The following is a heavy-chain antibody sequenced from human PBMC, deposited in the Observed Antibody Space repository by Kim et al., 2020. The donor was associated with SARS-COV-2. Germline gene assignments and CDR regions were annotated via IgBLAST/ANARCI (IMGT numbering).Heavy chain of an antibody. CDR3: TRDQDSADAFDI. Sequence: EYSASVKGRFTISRDDSKSIAYLQMNSLKTEDTAVYYCTRDQDSADAFDIWGQGTMVTVSS. V-gene: IGHV3-49*02. D-gene: IGHD2-15*01. J-gene: IGHJ3*02.